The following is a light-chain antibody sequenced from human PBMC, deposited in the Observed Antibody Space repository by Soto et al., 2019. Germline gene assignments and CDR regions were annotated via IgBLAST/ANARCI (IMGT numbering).Light chain of an antibody. CDR1: QRIVNHN. Sequence: EIVLTQSLGTLSLSPGERATLSCRASQRIVNHNLGGYQQQPGQTPRLLIYGASSRATGIPDRFTGSGSGTDFTLTISSLEPEDFAVYYCQHYGTSPGPFCQRTTVAIK. V-gene: IGKV3-20*01. CDR2: GAS. CDR3: QHYGTSPGP. J-gene: IGKJ1*01.